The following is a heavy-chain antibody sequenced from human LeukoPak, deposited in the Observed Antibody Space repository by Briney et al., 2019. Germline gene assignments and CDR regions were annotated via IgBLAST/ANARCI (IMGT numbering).Heavy chain of an antibody. CDR3: TAPLRFIDY. CDR2: INSQSGVT. V-gene: IGHV1-2*02. J-gene: IGHJ4*02. D-gene: IGHD3-3*01. CDR1: GYTFTSYD. Sequence: ASVKVSCKASGYTFTSYDINWVRQATGQGLEWMGWINSQSGVTSYAQKFQGRVTMTRDTSISTAYMELSRLKSDDTAIYYCTAPLRFIDYWGQGTLVTVSS.